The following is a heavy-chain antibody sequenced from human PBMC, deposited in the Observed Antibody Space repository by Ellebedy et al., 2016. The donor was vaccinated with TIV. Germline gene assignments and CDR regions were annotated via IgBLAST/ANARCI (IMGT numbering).Heavy chain of an antibody. D-gene: IGHD3-22*01. Sequence: ASAKVSCXASGGTFSSYAISWVRQAPGQGLEWMGGIIPIFGTANYAQKFQGRVTITADESTSTAYMELSSLRSEDTAVYYCARGGYYDSSGYSNYWYFDLWGRGTLVTVSS. CDR3: ARGGYYDSSGYSNYWYFDL. CDR1: GGTFSSYA. CDR2: IIPIFGTA. V-gene: IGHV1-69*13. J-gene: IGHJ2*01.